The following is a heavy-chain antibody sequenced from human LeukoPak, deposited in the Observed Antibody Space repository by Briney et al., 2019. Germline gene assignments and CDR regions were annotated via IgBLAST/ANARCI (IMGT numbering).Heavy chain of an antibody. CDR1: GSSITSVSHS. D-gene: IGHD3-16*01. CDR2: IYYTGST. Sequence: SETLSLTCTISGSSITSVSHSWGWIRQPPGRGLEWIGDIYYTGSTYYSPSLRSRVTMSVHTSENQFSLRLNSVTAVDTAVYYCARRWGNIVGVTYEYWGQGTLVTVSS. V-gene: IGHV4-39*01. CDR3: ARRWGNIVGVTYEY. J-gene: IGHJ4*02.